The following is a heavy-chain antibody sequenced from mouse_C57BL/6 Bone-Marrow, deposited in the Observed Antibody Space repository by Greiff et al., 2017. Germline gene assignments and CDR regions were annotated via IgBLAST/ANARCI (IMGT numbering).Heavy chain of an antibody. CDR1: GYTFTSYW. J-gene: IGHJ2*01. CDR2: IDPSDSYT. V-gene: IGHV1-59*01. Sequence: QVHVKQPGAELVRPGTSVKLSCKASGYTFTSYWMHWVKQRPGQGLEWIGVIDPSDSYTNYNQKFKGKATLTVDTSSSTAYMQLSSLTSEDSAVYYCARDRVVAFDYWGQGTTLTVSS. CDR3: ARDRVVAFDY. D-gene: IGHD1-1*01.